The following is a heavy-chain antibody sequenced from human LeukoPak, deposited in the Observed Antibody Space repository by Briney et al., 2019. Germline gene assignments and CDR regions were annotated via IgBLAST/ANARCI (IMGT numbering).Heavy chain of an antibody. CDR2: IYSSGST. CDR1: GDSIRNYF. J-gene: IGHJ5*02. Sequence: SETLSLTCSVSGDSIRNYFWSWIRQPAGKGLEWIGRIYSSGSTNYNPSLKSRVTMSVDTSKNQFSLKLSSVTAADTAVYYCARGLKYSGTYGWFDPWGQGTPVTVSS. V-gene: IGHV4-4*07. CDR3: ARGLKYSGTYGWFDP. D-gene: IGHD1-26*01.